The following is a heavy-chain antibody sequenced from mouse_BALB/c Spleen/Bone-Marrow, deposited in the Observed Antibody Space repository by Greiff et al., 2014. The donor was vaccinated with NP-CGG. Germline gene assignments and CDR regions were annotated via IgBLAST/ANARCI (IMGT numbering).Heavy chain of an antibody. CDR1: GYTFTSYY. Sequence: QVQLQQSGVALVKPEASVKLTCKASGYTFTSYYMYWVKQRPGQGLEWFGEINPSNGGTNFNEKFKNKATLTVDKSSSTAYMQLSSLTSEDSAVYYCSRGRRDALDYWGQGTSVTVSS. J-gene: IGHJ4*01. CDR2: INPSNGGT. V-gene: IGHV1S81*02. CDR3: SRGRRDALDY.